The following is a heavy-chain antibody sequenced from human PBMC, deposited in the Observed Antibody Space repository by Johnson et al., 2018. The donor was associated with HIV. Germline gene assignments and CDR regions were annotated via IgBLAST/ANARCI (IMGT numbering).Heavy chain of an antibody. CDR2: ISFDGSNK. D-gene: IGHD2-8*01. V-gene: IGHV3-30*04. J-gene: IGHJ3*01. CDR1: GFTFSSNA. Sequence: QVQLVESGGGVVQPGRSLRLSCAASGFTFSSNAMHWVRQPPGKGLEWVAVISFDGSNKHYGDSLRGRFTISRDNSKNTLSLQMNSLTAEDTAIYYCARGSLTDDSFADWGQGTMVLVSS. CDR3: ARGSLTDDSFAD.